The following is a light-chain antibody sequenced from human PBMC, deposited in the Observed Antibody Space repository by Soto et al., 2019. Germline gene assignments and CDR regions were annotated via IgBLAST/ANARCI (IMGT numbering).Light chain of an antibody. V-gene: IGKV1-17*01. CDR1: QDIGKD. Sequence: DILMTQSPSSLSASVGDRVTITCRASQDIGKDLGWYQQRPGKAPKRLIYAASSLQSGVPSRFSGSGSGTEFILTISSLQPEDFATYYCLQHNNYPRAFGQGTKVEIK. CDR3: LQHNNYPRA. CDR2: AAS. J-gene: IGKJ1*01.